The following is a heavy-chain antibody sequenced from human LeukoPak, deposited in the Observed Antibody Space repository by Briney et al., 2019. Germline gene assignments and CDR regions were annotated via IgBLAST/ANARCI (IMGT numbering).Heavy chain of an antibody. J-gene: IGHJ4*02. CDR1: GYTLTELS. CDR3: ATGYYDSSGYLAPYY. V-gene: IGHV1-24*01. CDR2: FDPEDGKT. Sequence: GASVKLSCKVSGYTLTELSMHWVRQAPGKGLEWMGGFDPEDGKTIYAQNFQGRVTMTEDTSTDTAYMELSSLRSEDTAVYYCATGYYDSSGYLAPYYWGQGTLVTVSS. D-gene: IGHD3-22*01.